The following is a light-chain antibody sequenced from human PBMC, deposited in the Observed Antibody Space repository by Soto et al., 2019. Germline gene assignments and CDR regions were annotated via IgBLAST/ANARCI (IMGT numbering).Light chain of an antibody. Sequence: QSALTQPPSASGSPGQSVTISCTGTSSDVGGYNYVSWYQQHPGKPPKLVIYGVTERPSGVPDRFSGSKSGNTASLTVSGLQAEDEADYYCASYAGSSSVFGTGTKVTVL. CDR3: ASYAGSSSV. CDR1: SSDVGGYNY. J-gene: IGLJ1*01. CDR2: GVT. V-gene: IGLV2-8*01.